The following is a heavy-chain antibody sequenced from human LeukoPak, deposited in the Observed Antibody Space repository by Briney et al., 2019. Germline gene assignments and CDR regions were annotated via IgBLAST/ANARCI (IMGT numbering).Heavy chain of an antibody. J-gene: IGHJ4*02. V-gene: IGHV3-30*18. CDR3: AKIHSSSWLTPLDY. CDR1: GFTFSTYG. CDR2: ISYDGSNK. Sequence: GGSLRLSCAASGFTFSTYGMHWVRQAPGKGLEWVAVISYDGSNKYYVDSVKGRFTISRDNSKNTLYLQMNSLRAEDTAVYYCAKIHSSSWLTPLDYWGQGTLVTVSS. D-gene: IGHD6-13*01.